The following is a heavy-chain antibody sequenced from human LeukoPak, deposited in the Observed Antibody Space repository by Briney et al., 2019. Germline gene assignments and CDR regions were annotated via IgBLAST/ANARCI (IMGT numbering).Heavy chain of an antibody. CDR3: AKAPGRFLEWLYYYYYMDV. Sequence: GGSLRLSCAASGFTFYNFALSWVRQAPGKGLEWVSTISGTGASTFYADSVKGRFTISRDNSKNTLYLQMNSLRAEDTAVYYCAKAPGRFLEWLYYYYYMDVWGKGTTVTVSS. V-gene: IGHV3-23*01. J-gene: IGHJ6*03. CDR2: ISGTGAST. D-gene: IGHD3-3*01. CDR1: GFTFYNFA.